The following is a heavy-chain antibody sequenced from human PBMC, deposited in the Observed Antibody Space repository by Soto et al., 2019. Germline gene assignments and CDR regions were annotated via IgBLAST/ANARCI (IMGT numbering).Heavy chain of an antibody. D-gene: IGHD2-21*01. CDR2: ISYDETNE. V-gene: IGHV3-30*18. Sequence: QVQLVESGGGLVQPGGSLRLTCVASGFTFGSHGMHWVRQAPGKALEWVAVISYDETNEYYVDSVKGRFTISRDNSKSTLYLQMNRLRPADTAVHKCAKDLRTPIPDYGMDVWGQGTTVTVSS. CDR3: AKDLRTPIPDYGMDV. J-gene: IGHJ6*02. CDR1: GFTFGSHG.